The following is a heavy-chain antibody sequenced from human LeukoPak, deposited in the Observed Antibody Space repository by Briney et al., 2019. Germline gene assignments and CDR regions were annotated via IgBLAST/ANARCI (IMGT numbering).Heavy chain of an antibody. CDR2: ISGSGGST. CDR3: ARRASYDGTIFYFDY. Sequence: GGSLRLSCAASGFTFSSYAMSWVRQAPGKGLEWVSTISGSGGSTYYADSVKGRSTISRDNSKNTLYLQMNSLRAEDTAVYYCARRASYDGTIFYFDYWGLGTLVTVSS. V-gene: IGHV3-23*01. CDR1: GFTFSSYA. D-gene: IGHD3-22*01. J-gene: IGHJ4*02.